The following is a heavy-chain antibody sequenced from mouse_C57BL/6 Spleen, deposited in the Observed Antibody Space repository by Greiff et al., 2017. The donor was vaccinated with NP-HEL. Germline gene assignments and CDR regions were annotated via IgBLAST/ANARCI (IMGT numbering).Heavy chain of an antibody. Sequence: VQLQQSGPELVKPGASVKISCKASGYSFTSYYIHWVKQRPGQGLEWIGWIYPGSGNTKYNEKFKGKATLTADTSSSTAYMQLSSLTSEDSAVYYCADGSKGTYFDYWGQGTTLTVSS. CDR1: GYSFTSYY. CDR2: IYPGSGNT. V-gene: IGHV1-66*01. CDR3: ADGSKGTYFDY. D-gene: IGHD1-1*01. J-gene: IGHJ2*01.